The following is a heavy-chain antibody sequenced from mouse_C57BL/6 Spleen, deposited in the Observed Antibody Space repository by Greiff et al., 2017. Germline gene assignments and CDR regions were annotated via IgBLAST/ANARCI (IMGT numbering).Heavy chain of an antibody. D-gene: IGHD2-2*01. J-gene: IGHJ2*01. CDR2: IDPANGNT. Sequence: VQLQQSVAELVRPGASVKLSCTASGFNIKNTYMPWVKQRPEQGLEWIGRIDPANGNTKYAPKFQGKATITADTSSNTAYLQLSSLTSEDTAISYCARDGYGVLDYWGQGTTLTVSS. V-gene: IGHV14-3*01. CDR3: ARDGYGVLDY. CDR1: GFNIKNTY.